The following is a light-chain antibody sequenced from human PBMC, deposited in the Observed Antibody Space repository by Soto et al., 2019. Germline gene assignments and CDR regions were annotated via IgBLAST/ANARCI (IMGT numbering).Light chain of an antibody. J-gene: IGKJ2*01. CDR2: DAS. Sequence: DIQMTQSPSTLSASVGDRVTITCRASQSISSWLAWYQQKPGKAPKLLIYDASSLESGVPSRFSGSGSGTEFTLTIISLQPDDFATYYCQQYNSWTFGQGTKLEIK. CDR1: QSISSW. V-gene: IGKV1-5*01. CDR3: QQYNSWT.